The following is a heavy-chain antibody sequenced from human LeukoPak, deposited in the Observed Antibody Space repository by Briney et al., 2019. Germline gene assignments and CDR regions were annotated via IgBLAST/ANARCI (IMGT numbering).Heavy chain of an antibody. D-gene: IGHD4-17*01. CDR3: ARLDTVTTRANAFDI. Sequence: GESLKISCKGYGYSINTYWIGWVRQMPGKGLEWMGIIHLGDSDTRYSPSFQGQVTISADESVSTAYLQWSSLKASDTAIHYCARLDTVTTRANAFDIWGQGTMVTVSS. CDR2: IHLGDSDT. J-gene: IGHJ3*02. CDR1: GYSINTYW. V-gene: IGHV5-51*01.